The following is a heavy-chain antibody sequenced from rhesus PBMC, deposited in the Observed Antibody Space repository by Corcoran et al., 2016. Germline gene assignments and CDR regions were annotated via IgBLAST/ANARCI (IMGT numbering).Heavy chain of an antibody. Sequence: QLQLQESGPGLVKPSETLSLTCAVSGGSISSNYWSWIRQPPGKGLEWIGRISGSEGNTDHNPPRKGRAAISTDTSKNQFSLKWSAVAAGETAVYDCASGRRGYGGYSFVDFEFWGQGALVTVSS. V-gene: IGHV4-173*01. CDR1: GGSISSNY. CDR3: ASGRRGYGGYSFVDFEF. D-gene: IGHD5-30*01. J-gene: IGHJ1*01. CDR2: ISGSEGNT.